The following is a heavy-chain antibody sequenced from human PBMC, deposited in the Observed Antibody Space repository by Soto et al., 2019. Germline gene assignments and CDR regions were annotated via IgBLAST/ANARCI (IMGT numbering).Heavy chain of an antibody. CDR2: IKQDGSEK. Sequence: PGGSLRLSCAASGFTFSRYWMSWVRQAPGKGLEWVANIKQDGSEKYYVDSVKGRFTISRDNAENSLYLQMNSLRAEDTAVYYCAKYGGTAANYYYFDYWGQGTLVTVSS. J-gene: IGHJ4*02. D-gene: IGHD1-1*01. V-gene: IGHV3-7*01. CDR1: GFTFSRYW. CDR3: AKYGGTAANYYYFDY.